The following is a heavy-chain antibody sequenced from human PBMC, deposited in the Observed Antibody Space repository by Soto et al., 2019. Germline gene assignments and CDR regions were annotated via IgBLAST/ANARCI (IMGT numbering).Heavy chain of an antibody. CDR3: ARFRRLDGMDV. Sequence: ASVRVSCKASGYTFTSYDINWVRQATGQGLEWMGWMNPNSCNTGYAQKFQGRVTMTRNTSKSTAYMELSSLRSEDTAVYYCARFRRLDGMDVWGQGTTVTVSS. V-gene: IGHV1-8*01. CDR2: MNPNSCNT. CDR1: GYTFTSYD. J-gene: IGHJ6*02.